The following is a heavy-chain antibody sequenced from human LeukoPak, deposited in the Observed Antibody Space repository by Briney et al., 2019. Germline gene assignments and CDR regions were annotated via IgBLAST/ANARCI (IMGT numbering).Heavy chain of an antibody. D-gene: IGHD2-2*01. CDR3: VKHSAPVLAAARFDY. Sequence: PGGSLRLSCAASEFSVGSNYMTWVRQAPGKGLEWVSVISGSGTNTYYADSVKGRFTISRDNSKNILYLQMNSLRAEDTALYYCVKHSAPVLAAARFDYWGQGNLVTVSS. CDR1: EFSVGSNY. V-gene: IGHV3-23*01. J-gene: IGHJ4*02. CDR2: ISGSGTNT.